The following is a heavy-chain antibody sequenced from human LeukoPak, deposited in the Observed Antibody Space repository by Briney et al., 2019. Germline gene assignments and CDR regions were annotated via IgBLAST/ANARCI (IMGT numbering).Heavy chain of an antibody. Sequence: GGSLRLSCAASGFTFSNHWMHWVRQAPGKGLMWVSRINRGGSRTDYADSVKGRFTISRDDAKNTLYLQLNSLRAEDTAVYYCAKGVEMATIPEFDYWGQGTLVTVSS. V-gene: IGHV3-74*01. CDR1: GFTFSNHW. D-gene: IGHD5-24*01. CDR2: INRGGSRT. J-gene: IGHJ4*02. CDR3: AKGVEMATIPEFDY.